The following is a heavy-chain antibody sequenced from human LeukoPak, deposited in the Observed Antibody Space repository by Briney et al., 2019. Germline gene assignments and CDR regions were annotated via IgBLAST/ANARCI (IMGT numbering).Heavy chain of an antibody. Sequence: GESLKISCKGSGYSFSMYWTGWVRQMPGKGLEWMGIIYPGDSQTAYSPSFQGQVTISADKSISTAYLQWRSLKASDTAMYYCGRIRGYDFWSRGAFDIWGQGTMVTVSS. D-gene: IGHD3-3*01. CDR3: GRIRGYDFWSRGAFDI. CDR1: GYSFSMYW. V-gene: IGHV5-51*01. J-gene: IGHJ3*02. CDR2: IYPGDSQT.